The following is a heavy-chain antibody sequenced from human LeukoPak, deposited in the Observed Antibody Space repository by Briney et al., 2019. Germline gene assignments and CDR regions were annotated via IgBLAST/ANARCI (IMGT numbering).Heavy chain of an antibody. CDR2: IIPIFGTA. Sequence: EASVKVSCKASGGTFSSYAISWVRQAPGQGLEWMGRIIPIFGTANYAQKFQGRVTITTDESTSTAYMELSSLRSEDTAVYYCASSVGEGDFDYWGQGTLVTVSS. J-gene: IGHJ4*02. CDR1: GGTFSSYA. CDR3: ASSVGEGDFDY. D-gene: IGHD3-16*01. V-gene: IGHV1-69*05.